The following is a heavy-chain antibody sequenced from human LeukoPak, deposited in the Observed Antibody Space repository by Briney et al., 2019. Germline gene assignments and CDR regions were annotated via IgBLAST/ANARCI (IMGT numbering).Heavy chain of an antibody. CDR3: ARFDYRINWFDP. CDR2: IYYSGST. Sequence: KPSETLSLTCTVSGGSISSYYWSWIRQPPGKGLEWIGYIYYSGSTNYNPSLKSRVTISVDTSKTQFSLKLSSVTAADTAVYYCARFDYRINWFDPWGQGTLVTVSS. V-gene: IGHV4-59*01. D-gene: IGHD4-11*01. CDR1: GGSISSYY. J-gene: IGHJ5*02.